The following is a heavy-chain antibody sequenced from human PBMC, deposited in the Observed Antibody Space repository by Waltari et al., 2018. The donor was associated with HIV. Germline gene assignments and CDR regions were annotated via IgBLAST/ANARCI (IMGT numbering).Heavy chain of an antibody. J-gene: IGHJ6*02. CDR1: GFTFSRYG. CDR3: AKEPYTGTYYYYGMDV. Sequence: QVQLVESGGGVVQPGRSLSLSCAASGFTFSRYGMHWVRQAPGKGLEWVAVISYDGSNKFYADSVKGRFTISRDNSKNTLYLQMNSLRAEDTAVYYCAKEPYTGTYYYYGMDVWGQGTTVTVSS. D-gene: IGHD1-26*01. CDR2: ISYDGSNK. V-gene: IGHV3-30*18.